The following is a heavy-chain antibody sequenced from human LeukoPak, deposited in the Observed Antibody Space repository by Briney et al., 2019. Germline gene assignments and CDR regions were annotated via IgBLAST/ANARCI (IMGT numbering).Heavy chain of an antibody. Sequence: SETLSLTCTVSDDSFSSHYWTWIRQPPGKGLEWIGYIYYSGSTNYNPSLKSRVTISVDTSKNQFSLKLSSVTAAVTAVYYCARDRAVRGVIYYYYGMDVWGQGTTVTVSS. CDR3: ARDRAVRGVIYYYYGMDV. D-gene: IGHD3-10*01. V-gene: IGHV4-59*11. CDR1: DDSFSSHY. CDR2: IYYSGST. J-gene: IGHJ6*02.